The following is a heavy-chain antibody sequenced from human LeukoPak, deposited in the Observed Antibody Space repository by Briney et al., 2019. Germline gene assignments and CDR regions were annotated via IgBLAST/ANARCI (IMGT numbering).Heavy chain of an antibody. CDR1: GGSFSGYY. CDR3: ARGRLHYDILLSRNWFDS. Sequence: SETLSLTCAVYGGSFSGYYWSWIRQPPGKGLEWIGEINHSGSTNYNPSLKSRVTISVDTSKNQFSLKLSSVTAADTAVYYCARGRLHYDILLSRNWFDSWGQGTLVTVSS. D-gene: IGHD3-9*01. CDR2: INHSGST. V-gene: IGHV4-34*01. J-gene: IGHJ5*01.